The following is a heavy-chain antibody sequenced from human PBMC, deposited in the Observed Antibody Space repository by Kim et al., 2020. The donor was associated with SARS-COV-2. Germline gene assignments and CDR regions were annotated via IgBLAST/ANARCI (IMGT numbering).Heavy chain of an antibody. D-gene: IGHD5-12*01. CDR1: GFTVSSNS. J-gene: IGHJ5*02. CDR2: INSGGST. CDR3: ARANGGYEPNWFDP. V-gene: IGHV3-53*01. Sequence: GGSLRLSCAASGFTVSSNSMAWVRQAPGKGLEWVSVINSGGSTHYADSVKGRFTISRDSSTNTLDLQMNNLRAEDTAVYYCARANGGYEPNWFDPWGQGT.